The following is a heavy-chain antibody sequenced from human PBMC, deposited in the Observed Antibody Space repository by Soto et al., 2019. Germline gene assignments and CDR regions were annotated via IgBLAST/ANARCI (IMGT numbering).Heavy chain of an antibody. D-gene: IGHD2-15*01. J-gene: IGHJ4*02. CDR2: IYDSGSN. CDR3: ASPSPDGCGGGACYQAS. V-gene: IGHV4-59*01. Sequence: SETLSLTCTVSGDSIGSYYWSWIRQPPGKGLEWIGYIYDSGSNHYNPSLKSRVTISEDTSKNQFSLKLSSVTAADTAVYYCASPSPDGCGGGACYQASGGQGPLVPVSS. CDR1: GDSIGSYY.